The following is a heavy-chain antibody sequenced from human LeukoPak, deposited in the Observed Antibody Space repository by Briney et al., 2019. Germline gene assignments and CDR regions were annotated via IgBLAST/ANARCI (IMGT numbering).Heavy chain of an antibody. CDR2: IYYSGST. V-gene: IGHV4-39*01. D-gene: IGHD3-3*01. J-gene: IGHJ6*02. CDR1: GGSIISSSYY. CDR3: ATPGYYDFWSGYYGNGMDV. Sequence: SETLSLTCTVSGGSIISSSYYWGWIRQPPGKGLEWIGSIYYSGSTYYNPSLKSRVTISVDTSKNQFSLKLSSVTAADTAVYYCATPGYYDFWSGYYGNGMDVWGQGTTVTVSS.